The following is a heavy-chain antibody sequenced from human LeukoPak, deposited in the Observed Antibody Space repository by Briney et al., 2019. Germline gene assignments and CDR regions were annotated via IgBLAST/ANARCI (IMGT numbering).Heavy chain of an antibody. Sequence: ASVKVSCKASGYTFTSYDINWVRQATGQGLEWMGWMNPNSGNTGYAQKFQGRVTITRNTSISTAYMELSSLRSEDTAVYYCARVPYYYGSGSYYKKGYDYWGQGTLVTVSS. V-gene: IGHV1-8*03. D-gene: IGHD3-10*01. CDR1: GYTFTSYD. CDR3: ARVPYYYGSGSYYKKGYDY. J-gene: IGHJ4*02. CDR2: MNPNSGNT.